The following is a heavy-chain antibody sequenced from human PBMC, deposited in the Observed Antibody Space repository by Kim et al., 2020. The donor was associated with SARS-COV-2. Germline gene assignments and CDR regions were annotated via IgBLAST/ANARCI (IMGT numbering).Heavy chain of an antibody. J-gene: IGHJ4*02. V-gene: IGHV3-15*01. CDR3: TTSFDY. Sequence: GTIAYAATVKCRFTISREDTANTLYLQMDSLKPEDTAVYYCTTSFDYWGQGTLVIVSS. CDR2: GTI.